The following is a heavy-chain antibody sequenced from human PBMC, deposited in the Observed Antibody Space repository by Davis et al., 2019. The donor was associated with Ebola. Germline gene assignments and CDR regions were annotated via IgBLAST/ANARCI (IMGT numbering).Heavy chain of an antibody. CDR2: IHYDDTNK. V-gene: IGHV3-30*02. J-gene: IGHJ4*02. CDR3: ATGLDY. D-gene: IGHD4-17*01. CDR1: GFTFSNYG. Sequence: GGSLRLYCAASGFTFSNYGIHWVRQAPGKGLEWVAFIHYDDTNKYYADSVKGRFTISRDNSKNTLYLQMNSLRAEDTAVYYCATGLDYWGQGTLVTVSS.